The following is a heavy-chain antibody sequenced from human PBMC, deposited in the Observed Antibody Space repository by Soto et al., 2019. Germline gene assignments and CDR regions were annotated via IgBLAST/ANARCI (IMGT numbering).Heavy chain of an antibody. V-gene: IGHV4-59*08. Sequence: SETLSLTCTVSGGSISSYYWSWIRQPPGKGLEWIGYIYYSGSTNYNPSLKSRVTISVDTSKNQFSLKLSSVTAADTAVYYCARRTLTTSDYYSYYMDVWGKGTTVNVSS. CDR2: IYYSGST. D-gene: IGHD4-17*01. J-gene: IGHJ6*03. CDR1: GGSISSYY. CDR3: ARRTLTTSDYYSYYMDV.